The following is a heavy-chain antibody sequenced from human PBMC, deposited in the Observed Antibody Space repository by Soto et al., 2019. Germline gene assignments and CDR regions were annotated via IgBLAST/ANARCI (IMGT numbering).Heavy chain of an antibody. J-gene: IGHJ6*02. CDR2: IDPSDSYT. CDR3: ASGYCSSTSCQWDYYYGMDV. CDR1: GYSFTSYL. V-gene: IGHV5-10-1*01. Sequence: GESLKLSWKGSGYSFTSYLISWVRQMPGKGLEWMGRIDPSDSYTNYSPSFQGHVTISADKSISTAYLQWSSLKASDTAMYYCASGYCSSTSCQWDYYYGMDVWGQGTTVTVSS. D-gene: IGHD2-2*01.